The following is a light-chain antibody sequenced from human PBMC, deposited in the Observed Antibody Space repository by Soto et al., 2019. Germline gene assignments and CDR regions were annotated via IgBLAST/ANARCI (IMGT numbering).Light chain of an antibody. Sequence: DIQMTQSPSTLSGSVGDRVTISCRASQTISSRLAWDQQKAGKAAKLLIYKASTLKSGVPSRFSGSGSGTEFTLTISSLQPDDFATYYCQHYNSYSEAFGQGTKVDIK. CDR1: QTISSR. V-gene: IGKV1-5*03. J-gene: IGKJ1*01. CDR2: KAS. CDR3: QHYNSYSEA.